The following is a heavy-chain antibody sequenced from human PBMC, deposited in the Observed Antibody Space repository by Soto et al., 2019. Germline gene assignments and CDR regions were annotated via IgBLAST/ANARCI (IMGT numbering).Heavy chain of an antibody. CDR3: ARGRCTNGVCYTVRRYYYYYMDV. D-gene: IGHD2-8*01. CDR2: INHSGST. V-gene: IGHV4-34*01. J-gene: IGHJ6*03. Sequence: QVQLQQWGAGLLKPSETLSLTCAVYGGSFSGYYWSWIRQPPGKGLEWIGEINHSGSTNYNPSLKSRVTISVDTSKNRFSLKLSSVTAADTAVYYCARGRCTNGVCYTVRRYYYYYMDVWGKGTTVTVSS. CDR1: GGSFSGYY.